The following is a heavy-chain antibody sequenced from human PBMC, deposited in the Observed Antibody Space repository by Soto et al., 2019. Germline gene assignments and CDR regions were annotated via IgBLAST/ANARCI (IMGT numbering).Heavy chain of an antibody. V-gene: IGHV1-46*01. CDR3: ASVLRFLEWSSYYYYGMDV. D-gene: IGHD3-3*01. CDR2: INPSGGST. CDR1: GYTFTSYY. Sequence: GASVKVSCTASGYTFTSYYMHWVRQAPGQGLELMGIINPSGGSTSYAQKFQGRVTMTRDTSTSTVYMELSSLRSEDTAVYYCASVLRFLEWSSYYYYGMDVWGQGTTVTVS. J-gene: IGHJ6*02.